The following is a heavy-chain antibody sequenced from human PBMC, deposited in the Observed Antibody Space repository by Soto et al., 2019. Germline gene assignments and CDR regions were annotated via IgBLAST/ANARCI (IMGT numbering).Heavy chain of an antibody. Sequence: QLQLLESGPGLVKASATLSLTCNVSGGSISTSRSYWAWIRQPPGKGLEWLANIFYSGSTYYNPSLASRVTVSVDTSKNEFSLKLRSVTAADTAVYYRARQPTTGDTDLWFDPWGQGTLVTVSS. J-gene: IGHJ5*02. CDR3: ARQPTTGDTDLWFDP. CDR2: IFYSGST. CDR1: GGSISTSRSY. V-gene: IGHV4-39*01. D-gene: IGHD2-21*01.